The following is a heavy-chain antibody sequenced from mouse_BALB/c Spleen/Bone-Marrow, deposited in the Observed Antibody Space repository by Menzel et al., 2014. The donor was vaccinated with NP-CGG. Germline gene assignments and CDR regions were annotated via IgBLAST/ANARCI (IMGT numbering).Heavy chain of an antibody. Sequence: LVESGAELVMPGASVKMSCKASGYTFTDYWMHWVKRRPGQGLEWIGAIDTSDSYTTYNQNFKDKATLTVDESSSTAYMQFSSLTSEDSAVYYCARRYGHYWYFDVWGAGTTVTVSS. V-gene: IGHV1-69*01. CDR3: ARRYGHYWYFDV. CDR1: GYTFTDYW. CDR2: IDTSDSYT. J-gene: IGHJ1*01. D-gene: IGHD2-10*02.